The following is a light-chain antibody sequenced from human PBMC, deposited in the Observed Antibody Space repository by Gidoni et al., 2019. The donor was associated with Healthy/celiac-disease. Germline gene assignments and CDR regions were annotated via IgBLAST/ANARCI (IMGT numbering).Light chain of an antibody. CDR1: QSVSSRY. CDR2: GAS. V-gene: IGKV3-20*01. CDR3: QQYGSSPYIT. J-gene: IGKJ5*01. Sequence: EIVLTQSPGTLSLSPGERATLSCRASQSVSSRYLAWYQQQPGQAPRLLIYGASSRATGIPDRCSGSGSGTDFTLTISRLEPEDFAVYYCQQYGSSPYITFGQGTRLEIK.